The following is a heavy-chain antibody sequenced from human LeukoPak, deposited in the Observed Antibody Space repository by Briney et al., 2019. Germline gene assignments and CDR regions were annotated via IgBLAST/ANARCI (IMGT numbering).Heavy chain of an antibody. Sequence: ASVKVSCKASGYTFTSYDINWVRQATGQGLEWTGWMNPNSGNTGYAQKFQGRVTITRNTSISTAYMELSSLRSEDTAVYYCARVLKVTMVRGVIESKYNWFDPWGQGTLVTVSS. CDR3: ARVLKVTMVRGVIESKYNWFDP. V-gene: IGHV1-8*03. J-gene: IGHJ5*02. D-gene: IGHD3-10*01. CDR2: MNPNSGNT. CDR1: GYTFTSYD.